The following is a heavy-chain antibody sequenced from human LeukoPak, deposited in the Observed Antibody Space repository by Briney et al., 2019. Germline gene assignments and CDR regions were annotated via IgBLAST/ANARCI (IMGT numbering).Heavy chain of an antibody. J-gene: IGHJ5*02. CDR3: VKDGVSCSGGSCYPGNWLDP. D-gene: IGHD2-15*01. CDR1: GFTFSSYA. Sequence: PGGSLRLSCSASGFTFSSYAMHWVRQAPGKGLEYVSAISSNGGSTYYADSVKGRFTISRDNSKNTLYLQMSSLRAEDTAVYYCVKDGVSCSGGSCYPGNWLDPWGQGTLVTVSS. CDR2: ISSNGGST. V-gene: IGHV3-64D*09.